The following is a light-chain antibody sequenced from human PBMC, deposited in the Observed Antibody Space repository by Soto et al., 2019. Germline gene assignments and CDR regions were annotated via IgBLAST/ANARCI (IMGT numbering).Light chain of an antibody. CDR2: AAT. J-gene: IGKJ2*01. Sequence: AIRMTQSPSSFSAATGDRVTITCPASQGISSYLAWYQHKPGKAPKLLIYAATTLQSGAPSRFSGSGSGTEFTLTISCLQSEDCATYYCQQYYSYPPYTFGQGTKLEIK. CDR3: QQYYSYPPYT. V-gene: IGKV1-8*01. CDR1: QGISSY.